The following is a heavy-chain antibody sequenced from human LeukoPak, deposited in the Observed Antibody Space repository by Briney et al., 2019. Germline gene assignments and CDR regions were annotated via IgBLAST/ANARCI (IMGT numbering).Heavy chain of an antibody. V-gene: IGHV3-30-3*01. CDR1: GFTFSSYG. Sequence: PGGSLRLSCAASGFTFSSYGMHWVRQTPGRGLEWMAVISYDGVSKYYADSVKGRFTISRDNSKNTLYLQMNSLRAEDTAVYYCARDGYSGTQRYYFDYWGQGALVIVSS. CDR2: ISYDGVSK. D-gene: IGHD1-26*01. J-gene: IGHJ4*02. CDR3: ARDGYSGTQRYYFDY.